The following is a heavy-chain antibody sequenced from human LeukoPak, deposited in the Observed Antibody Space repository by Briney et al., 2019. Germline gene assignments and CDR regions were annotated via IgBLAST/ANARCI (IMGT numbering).Heavy chain of an antibody. D-gene: IGHD6-6*01. CDR1: GGSLSSGSYY. CDR2: IYTSGST. CDR3: ARGGSPGWGSSLRYYYYYYMDV. Sequence: PSETLSLTCTVSGGSLSSGSYYWSWIRQPAGKGLEWIGRIYTSGSTNYNPSLKSRVTISVDTSKNQFSLKLSSVTAADTAVYYCARGGSPGWGSSLRYYYYYYMDVWGKGTTVTVSS. V-gene: IGHV4-61*02. J-gene: IGHJ6*03.